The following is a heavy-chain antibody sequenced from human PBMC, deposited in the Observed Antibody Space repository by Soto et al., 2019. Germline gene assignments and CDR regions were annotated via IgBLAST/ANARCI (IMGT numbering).Heavy chain of an antibody. D-gene: IGHD5-18*01. CDR2: ISADHGNT. Sequence: QVQLVQSGAEVKKPGASVKVSCKASGYTFTSYGITWVRQAPGQGLEWMGGISADHGNTNYAQKLQGRLTMTTDTSTSTAEMELRSLRSDDTAVYYCASDGRRYGYGDDYYGMDVGGRGTRVTVSS. CDR1: GYTFTSYG. CDR3: ASDGRRYGYGDDYYGMDV. V-gene: IGHV1-18*01. J-gene: IGHJ6*04.